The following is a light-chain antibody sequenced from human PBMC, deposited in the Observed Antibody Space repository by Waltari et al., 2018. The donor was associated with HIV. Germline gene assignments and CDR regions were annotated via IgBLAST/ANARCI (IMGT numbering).Light chain of an antibody. CDR2: EVS. CDR1: SSDLGFYNS. Sequence: QSALTQPPSASGSPGQSVTLSCTGASSDLGFYNSVSWYQQRPGKAPKVIISEVSKRSSGVPNRFSGSTSGNTASLTVSGLQADDEAEYFCSFYGGSNILVFGGGTKLTVL. CDR3: SFYGGSNILV. J-gene: IGLJ2*01. V-gene: IGLV2-8*01.